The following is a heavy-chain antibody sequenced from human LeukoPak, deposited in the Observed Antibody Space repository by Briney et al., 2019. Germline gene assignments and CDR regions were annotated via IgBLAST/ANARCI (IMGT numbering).Heavy chain of an antibody. Sequence: GGSLRLSCAASGFTFSSYYMNWVRQAPGKGLEWVSSISGNTNHLYYADSVKGRFTISRDNAKNSLYLRMNSVRAEDTAVYYCARDQYVATIGHDSWGQGTLVTVSS. D-gene: IGHD5-24*01. CDR3: ARDQYVATIGHDS. J-gene: IGHJ5*01. CDR2: ISGNTNHL. V-gene: IGHV3-21*01. CDR1: GFTFSSYY.